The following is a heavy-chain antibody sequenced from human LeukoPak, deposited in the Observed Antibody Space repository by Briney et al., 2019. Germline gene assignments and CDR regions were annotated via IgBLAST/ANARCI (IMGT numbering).Heavy chain of an antibody. J-gene: IGHJ6*03. Sequence: SETLSLTCTVSGGSISSSSYYWGWIRQPPGKGLEWIGTIYYSGSTYYNPSLKSRVSISVDTSKNQFSLKLSSVTAADTAVYYCARILITIFGVVNYMDVWGKGTTVTVSS. CDR1: GGSISSSSYY. D-gene: IGHD3-3*01. CDR3: ARILITIFGVVNYMDV. V-gene: IGHV4-39*07. CDR2: IYYSGST.